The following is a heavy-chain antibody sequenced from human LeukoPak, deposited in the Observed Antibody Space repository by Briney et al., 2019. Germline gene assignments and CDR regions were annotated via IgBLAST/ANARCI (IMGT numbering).Heavy chain of an antibody. V-gene: IGHV3-30*18. CDR3: AKEGYYGAGSFPDN. D-gene: IGHD3-10*01. J-gene: IGHJ4*01. CDR1: GFTFSSYG. Sequence: GRSLRLSCAASGFTFSSYGIHWVRQAPGKGLEWVAVISHDGSNKYYVDSVKGRFTISRDNSKNTLSLQMNGLRVEDTAMYHCAKEGYYGAGSFPDNWGQGTLVTVSS. CDR2: ISHDGSNK.